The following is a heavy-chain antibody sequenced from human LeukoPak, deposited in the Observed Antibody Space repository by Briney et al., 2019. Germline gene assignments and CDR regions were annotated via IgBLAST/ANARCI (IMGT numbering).Heavy chain of an antibody. V-gene: IGHV4-59*01. CDR2: IYYSGTT. CDR3: ARTLRWFPHGTFYNFYMDV. J-gene: IGHJ6*03. D-gene: IGHD3-16*01. CDR1: GGSISTNY. Sequence: SETLSLTCTVSGGSISTNYWSWIRQPPGRGLEWIGYIYYSGTTNYSPSLKSRVTISVDTSKNQFSLKLTSVTAADTAVYYCARTLRWFPHGTFYNFYMDVWGKGTTVTVSS.